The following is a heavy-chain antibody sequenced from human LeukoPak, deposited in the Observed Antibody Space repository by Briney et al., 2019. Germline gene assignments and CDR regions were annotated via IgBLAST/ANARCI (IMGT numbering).Heavy chain of an antibody. Sequence: KPSETLSLTCTVSGGSISSSGYYWGWIRQPPGKGLEWIGSIYYSGSTYNNPSLKSRVTISVDTSKNQFSLKLSSVTAADTAVYYCARGDGYKSSFDYWGQGTLVTVSS. V-gene: IGHV4-39*01. D-gene: IGHD5-24*01. J-gene: IGHJ4*02. CDR1: GGSISSSGYY. CDR3: ARGDGYKSSFDY. CDR2: IYYSGST.